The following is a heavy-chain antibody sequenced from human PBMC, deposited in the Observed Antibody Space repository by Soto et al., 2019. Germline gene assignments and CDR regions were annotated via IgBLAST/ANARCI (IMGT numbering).Heavy chain of an antibody. D-gene: IGHD4-17*01. CDR2: INAGNGNT. J-gene: IGHJ4*02. V-gene: IGHV1-3*01. Sequence: ASVKVSCKASGYTFTSYAMHWMRQAPGQRLEWIGWINAGNGNTKYSQKFQGRVTITRDTSASTAYMELSSLRSEDTAVYYCARVGHGDYALDYWGQGTLVTVSS. CDR1: GYTFTSYA. CDR3: ARVGHGDYALDY.